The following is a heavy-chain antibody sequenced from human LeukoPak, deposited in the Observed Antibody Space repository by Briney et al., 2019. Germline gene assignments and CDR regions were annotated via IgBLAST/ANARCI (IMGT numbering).Heavy chain of an antibody. V-gene: IGHV3-30*02. CDR2: IRYHGSDK. Sequence: GGSLRLSCAASGFTFSSCGMHWVRQAPGKGLEWVAFIRYHGSDKYYADSVKGRFTISRDNSKNTLYLQMNSLRAEDTAVYYCARDTPTTGTRYFDYWGQGTLVTVSS. J-gene: IGHJ4*02. CDR3: ARDTPTTGTRYFDY. D-gene: IGHD1-1*01. CDR1: GFTFSSCG.